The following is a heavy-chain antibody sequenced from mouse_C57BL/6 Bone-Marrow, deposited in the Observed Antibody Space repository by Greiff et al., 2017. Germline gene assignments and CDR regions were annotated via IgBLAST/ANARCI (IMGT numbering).Heavy chain of an antibody. CDR1: GYTFTSYW. CDR3: ARLLRRWYFDV. J-gene: IGHJ1*03. V-gene: IGHV1-59*01. D-gene: IGHD1-2*01. Sequence: QVHVKQSGPELVKPGASVKLSCKASGYTFTSYWMHWVKQRPGQGLEWIGVIDPSDSYTNYNQKFKGKATLTVDTSSSTAYMQLSSLTSEDSAVYYCARLLRRWYFDVWGTGTTVTVSS. CDR2: IDPSDSYT.